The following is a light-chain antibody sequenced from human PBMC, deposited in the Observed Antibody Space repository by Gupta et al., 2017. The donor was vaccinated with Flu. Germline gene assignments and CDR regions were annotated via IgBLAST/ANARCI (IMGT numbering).Light chain of an antibody. CDR1: SGSIASNY. Sequence: NFMLTQPHSVSASQGKTVTISCTRTSGSIASNYVQWYHQRPGSAPTTVIYEDNQRPSGVPDRFSGSIDSSSNSASLTISGLKTEDEADYYCQSYDSSIIREVFGGGTKLTVL. V-gene: IGLV6-57*03. CDR3: QSYDSSIIREV. CDR2: EDN. J-gene: IGLJ3*02.